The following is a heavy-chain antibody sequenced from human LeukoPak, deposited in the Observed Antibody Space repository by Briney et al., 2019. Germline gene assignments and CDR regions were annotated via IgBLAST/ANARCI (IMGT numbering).Heavy chain of an antibody. D-gene: IGHD3-10*01. J-gene: IGHJ3*02. CDR2: ISSDGRNK. CDR3: AKPMVRGVPFDAFDI. V-gene: IGHV3-30*18. CDR1: GFTFSNYG. Sequence: PGMSLRLSCAASGFTFSNYGMQWVRQAPGKGLGWVAVISSDGRNKYYADSVKGRFTISRDNSKNTLSLQMNSLRPEDTAVYFCAKPMVRGVPFDAFDIWGQGTMVTVSS.